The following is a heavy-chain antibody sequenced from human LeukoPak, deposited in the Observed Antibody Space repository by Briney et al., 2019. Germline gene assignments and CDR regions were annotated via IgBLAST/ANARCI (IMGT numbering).Heavy chain of an antibody. CDR2: INPSGGST. V-gene: IGHV1-46*01. J-gene: IGHJ4*02. D-gene: IGHD5-12*01. CDR1: GYTFTSYY. Sequence: GGSLRLSCAASGYTFTSYYMHWVRQAPGQGLEWMGIINPSGGSTSYAQKFQGRVTMTRDTSTSTVYMELSSLRSEDTAVYYCARESYGGYVYTFDYWGQGTLVTVSS. CDR3: ARESYGGYVYTFDY.